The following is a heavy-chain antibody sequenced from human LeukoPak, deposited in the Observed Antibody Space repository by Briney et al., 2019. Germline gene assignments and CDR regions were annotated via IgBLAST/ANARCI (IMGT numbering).Heavy chain of an antibody. CDR3: ASQWFGELNIDY. J-gene: IGHJ4*02. CDR2: IYSGGNT. V-gene: IGHV3-66*04. D-gene: IGHD3-10*01. Sequence: PGGSLRLSCAASGFTVSSNYMSWVRQAPGKGLEWVSIIYSGGNTYYADSVKDRFTISRDNSKNTLYLQMNSLRAEDTAVYYCASQWFGELNIDYWGQGTLVTVSS. CDR1: GFTVSSNY.